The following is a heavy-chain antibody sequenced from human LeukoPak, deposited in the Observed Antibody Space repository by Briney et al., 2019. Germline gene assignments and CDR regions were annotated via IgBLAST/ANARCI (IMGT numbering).Heavy chain of an antibody. Sequence: GGSLRLSCAASGFTFDDYAMHWVRQAPGKGLEWVSLISWDGGTTYYADSVKGRFTISRDNSKNSLHLQMNSLRAEDTALYYCAKEVWRGDSGGPVDYWGQGTLVTVSS. V-gene: IGHV3-43D*03. CDR3: AKEVWRGDSGGPVDY. CDR2: ISWDGGTT. J-gene: IGHJ4*02. D-gene: IGHD3-22*01. CDR1: GFTFDDYA.